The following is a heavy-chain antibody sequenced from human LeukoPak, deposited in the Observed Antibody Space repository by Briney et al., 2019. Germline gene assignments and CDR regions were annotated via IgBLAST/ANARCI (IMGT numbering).Heavy chain of an antibody. D-gene: IGHD3-9*01. V-gene: IGHV1-2*02. CDR3: ARDKNAYYDILTGYYQYNWFDP. Sequence: ASVKVSCKASGYTFTGYYMHWVRQAPGQGLEWMGWINPNSGGTNYAQKFQGRVTMTRDTSISTAYMELSRLRSDDTAVYYCARDKNAYYDILTGYYQYNWFDPWGQGTLVTVSS. J-gene: IGHJ5*02. CDR1: GYTFTGYY. CDR2: INPNSGGT.